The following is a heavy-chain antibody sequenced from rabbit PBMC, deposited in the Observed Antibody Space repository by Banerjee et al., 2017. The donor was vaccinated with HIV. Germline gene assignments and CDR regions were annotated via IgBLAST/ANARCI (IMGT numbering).Heavy chain of an antibody. CDR3: ARRTTYAAGCGTYSL. Sequence: QEQLVESGGGLVKPGASLTLTCTASGFSFSSGAYMCWVRQAPGKGLEWIACIYAGSSGSTYYARWAKGRFTISETSSTTVTLQMTSLTAADTATYFCARRTTYAAGCGTYSLWGPGTLVTVS. V-gene: IGHV1S45*01. CDR1: GFSFSSGAY. CDR2: IYAGSSGST. J-gene: IGHJ6*01. D-gene: IGHD4-2*01.